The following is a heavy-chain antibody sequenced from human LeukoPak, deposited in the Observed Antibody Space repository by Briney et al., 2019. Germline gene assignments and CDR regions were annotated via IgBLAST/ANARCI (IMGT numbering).Heavy chain of an antibody. J-gene: IGHJ4*02. D-gene: IGHD3-10*02. CDR2: INPNSGGT. V-gene: IGHV1-2*04. CDR1: GYTFTGYY. Sequence: ASVKVSCKASGYTFTGYYMHWVRQAPGQGLEWMGWINPNSGGTNYAQKFQGWVTMTRDTSISTAYMELSRLRSDDTAVYYCARGTLSSGSYYSVFDYWGQGTLVTVSS. CDR3: ARGTLSSGSYYSVFDY.